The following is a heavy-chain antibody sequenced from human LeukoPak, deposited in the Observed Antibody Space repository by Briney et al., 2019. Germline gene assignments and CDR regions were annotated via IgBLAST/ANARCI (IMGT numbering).Heavy chain of an antibody. V-gene: IGHV4-34*01. CDR2: INHSGST. D-gene: IGHD3-22*01. CDR1: GGSFSGYY. Sequence: SETLSLTCAVYGGSFSGYYWSWIRQPPGKGLEWIGEINHSGSTNYNPSLKSRVTMSVDTSKNQFSLKLSSVTAADTAVYYCARDDYYDSSGYYPYYYYYGMDVWGQGTTVTVSS. CDR3: ARDDYYDSSGYYPYYYYYGMDV. J-gene: IGHJ6*02.